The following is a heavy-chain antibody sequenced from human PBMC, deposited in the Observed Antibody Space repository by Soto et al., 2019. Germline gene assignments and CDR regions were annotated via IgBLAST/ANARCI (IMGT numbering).Heavy chain of an antibody. CDR3: ARARFQVLYGKPYFDS. D-gene: IGHD2-2*02. CDR2: IYHSGNT. J-gene: IGHJ4*02. V-gene: IGHV4-31*03. Sequence: SETLSLTCPVSGCSITTGGSYWSWIRQHPGKGLEWIGNIYHSGNTYYNPSLKSRLTISVDTSKNHFSLMVDSVTAADTAVYYCARARFQVLYGKPYFDSWGQGTLVTVSS. CDR1: GCSITTGGSY.